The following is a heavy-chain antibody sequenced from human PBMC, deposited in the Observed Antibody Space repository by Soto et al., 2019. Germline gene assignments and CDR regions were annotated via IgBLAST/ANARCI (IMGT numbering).Heavy chain of an antibody. CDR1: GYSISLSSHY. CDR3: AGMKIVGVLTYYMDA. Sequence: QLQLQESGPGLVKPSETLSLTCTVSGYSISLSSHYWVWIRQPPGKGLVWITNIFSSGSSYYNPHLTSRCTISLDTATHQSSLKLGAVTAADTAVYYCAGMKIVGVLTYYMDAWGQGTTVTVSS. V-gene: IGHV4-39*01. CDR2: IFSSGSS. D-gene: IGHD3-3*01. J-gene: IGHJ6*03.